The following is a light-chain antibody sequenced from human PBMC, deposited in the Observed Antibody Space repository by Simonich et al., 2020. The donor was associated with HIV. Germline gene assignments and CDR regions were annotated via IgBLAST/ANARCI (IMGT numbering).Light chain of an antibody. CDR3: QVWDGTGDHLNYV. CDR2: DDS. V-gene: IGLV3-21*03. Sequence: SYVLTQPPSVSVAPGKTATITCGGNNIGSKSVHWYQQKPGQAPVLVVYDDSDRPSGIPERFSGSNSGNTATLTISRVEAGDEADYYCQVWDGTGDHLNYVFGTGTKVTAL. CDR1: NIGSKS. J-gene: IGLJ1*01.